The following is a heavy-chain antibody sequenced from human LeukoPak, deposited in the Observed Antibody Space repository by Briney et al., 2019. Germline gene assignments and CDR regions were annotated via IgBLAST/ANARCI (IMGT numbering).Heavy chain of an antibody. V-gene: IGHV3-30-3*01. CDR3: ARDTLGYCSGGSCYYPYYYYGMDV. CDR2: ISYDGSNK. Sequence: GSLRPSCAASGFTFSSYAMHWVRQAPGKGLEWVAVISYDGSNKYYADSVKGRFTISRDNSKNTLYLQMNSLRAEDTAVYYCARDTLGYCSGGSCYYPYYYYGMDVWGQGTTVTVSS. D-gene: IGHD2-15*01. J-gene: IGHJ6*02. CDR1: GFTFSSYA.